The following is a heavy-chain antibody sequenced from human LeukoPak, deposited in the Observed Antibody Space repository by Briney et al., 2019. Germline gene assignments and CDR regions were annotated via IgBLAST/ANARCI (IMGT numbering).Heavy chain of an antibody. Sequence: GGSLRLSCAASGFTFSTYWMHWVRQAPGKGLEWLSCINNDGSSATYADSVKGRFTISRDNAKNTLYLKMNSLRAEDTAVYYCARAPDKIGYCSGTTCPSWGQGTLVTVSS. J-gene: IGHJ4*02. CDR1: GFTFSTYW. CDR3: ARAPDKIGYCSGTTCPS. CDR2: INNDGSSA. V-gene: IGHV3-74*01. D-gene: IGHD2-2*01.